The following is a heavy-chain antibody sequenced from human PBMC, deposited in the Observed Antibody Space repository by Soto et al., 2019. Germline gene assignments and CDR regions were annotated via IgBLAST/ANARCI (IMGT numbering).Heavy chain of an antibody. V-gene: IGHV4-31*03. Sequence: SETLSLTCTVSGGSISSGGYYWSWIRQHPGKGLEWIGYIYYSGSTYYNPSLKSRVTISVDTSKNQFSLKLSSVTAADTAVYYCASGFVDTANYYFDDWGQGTLVTVSS. D-gene: IGHD5-18*01. CDR3: ASGFVDTANYYFDD. J-gene: IGHJ4*02. CDR1: GGSISSGGYY. CDR2: IYYSGST.